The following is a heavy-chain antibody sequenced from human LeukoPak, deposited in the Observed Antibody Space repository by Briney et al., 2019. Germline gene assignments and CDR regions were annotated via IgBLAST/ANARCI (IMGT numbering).Heavy chain of an antibody. J-gene: IGHJ6*02. D-gene: IGHD5-18*01. CDR2: ISSSSSYI. CDR3: AREEGTAMAPSYYYGMDV. CDR1: GFTFSSYS. V-gene: IGHV3-21*01. Sequence: PGGSLRLSCAASGFTFSSYSMNWVRQAPGKGLEWVSSISSSSSYIYYADSVKGRFTISRDNAKSSPYLQMNSLRAEDTAVYYCAREEGTAMAPSYYYGMDVWGQGTTVTVSS.